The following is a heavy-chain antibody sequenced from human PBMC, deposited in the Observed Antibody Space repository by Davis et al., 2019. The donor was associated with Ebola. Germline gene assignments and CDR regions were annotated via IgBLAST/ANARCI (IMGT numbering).Heavy chain of an antibody. V-gene: IGHV1-69*06. Sequence: AASVKVSCKASGGTFSSYAISWVRQAPGQGLEWMGGIIPIFGTANYAQKFQGRVTITADKSTSTAYMELSSLRSEDTAVYYCARDRVLVVYARGGMDVWGQGTTVTVSS. J-gene: IGHJ6*02. CDR2: IIPIFGTA. CDR1: GGTFSSYA. CDR3: ARDRVLVVYARGGMDV. D-gene: IGHD2-8*02.